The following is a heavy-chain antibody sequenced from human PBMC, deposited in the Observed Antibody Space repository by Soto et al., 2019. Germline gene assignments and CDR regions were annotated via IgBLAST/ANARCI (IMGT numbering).Heavy chain of an antibody. Sequence: QVQLQQWGAGLLKPSETLSLTCAVYGGSFSGYYWSWIRQPPGKGLEWIGEINHSGSTNYNPSLKSRVTLSVDTSKNQFSVKLSSVTAADTAVYYCARGRATMVRGVILRAKGYFDYWGQGTLVTVSS. CDR3: ARGRATMVRGVILRAKGYFDY. J-gene: IGHJ4*02. CDR1: GGSFSGYY. V-gene: IGHV4-34*01. CDR2: INHSGST. D-gene: IGHD3-10*01.